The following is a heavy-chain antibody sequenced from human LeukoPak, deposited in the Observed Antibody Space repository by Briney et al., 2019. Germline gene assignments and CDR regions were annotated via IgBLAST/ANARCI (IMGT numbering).Heavy chain of an antibody. V-gene: IGHV4-59*01. CDR1: GGSISSYY. J-gene: IGHJ4*02. D-gene: IGHD2-21*01. Sequence: SETLSLTSTVSGGSISSYYWSWIRQPPGKGLEWIGYIYYSGSTNYNPSLKSRVTISVDTSKNQFSLKLSSVTAADTAVYYCARGDVALDYWGQGTLVTVSS. CDR2: IYYSGST. CDR3: ARGDVALDY.